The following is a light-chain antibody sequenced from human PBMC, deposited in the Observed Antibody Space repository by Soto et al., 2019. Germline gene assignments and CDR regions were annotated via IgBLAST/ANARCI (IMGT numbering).Light chain of an antibody. CDR1: SSDVGGYNY. J-gene: IGLJ2*01. CDR3: SSYTGSSTVV. Sequence: QSALTQPASVSGSPGQSITISCTGTSSDVGGYNYVPWYQQHPGKAPKLMIYDVSNRPSGVSNRFSGSKSGNTASLTISGLQAEDEADYYCSSYTGSSTVVFGGGTKVTVL. CDR2: DVS. V-gene: IGLV2-14*01.